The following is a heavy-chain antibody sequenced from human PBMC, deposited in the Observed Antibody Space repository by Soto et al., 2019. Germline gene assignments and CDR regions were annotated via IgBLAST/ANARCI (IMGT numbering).Heavy chain of an antibody. CDR2: IYYSGST. Sequence: SETLSLTCTVSGGSISSYYWSWIRQPPGKGLEWIGYIYYSGSTNYNPSLKSRVTISVDTSKNQFSLKLSSVTAADTAVYYCARSIAVAGVYDMDVWGQGTTVTVSS. V-gene: IGHV4-59*12. J-gene: IGHJ6*02. CDR1: GGSISSYY. D-gene: IGHD6-19*01. CDR3: ARSIAVAGVYDMDV.